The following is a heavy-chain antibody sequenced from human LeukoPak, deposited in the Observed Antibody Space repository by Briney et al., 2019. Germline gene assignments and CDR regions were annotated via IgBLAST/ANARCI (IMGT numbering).Heavy chain of an antibody. CDR3: ARDPGIAATGDALDI. D-gene: IGHD6-13*01. CDR2: IYATGST. J-gene: IGHJ3*02. CDR1: GGSIRNNY. V-gene: IGHV4-4*07. Sequence: SETLSLTCTVSGGSIRNNYWSWARQPAGRGLEWLGHIYATGSTNYNPSLRSRVTMSVDKSKSQFSLNLRSVTAADTAIYYCARDPGIAATGDALDIWGQGTVVTVSS.